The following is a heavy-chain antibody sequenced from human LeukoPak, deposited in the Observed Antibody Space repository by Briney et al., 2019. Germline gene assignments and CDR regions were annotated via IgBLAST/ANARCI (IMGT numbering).Heavy chain of an antibody. D-gene: IGHD5-18*01. CDR2: IYHSGST. V-gene: IGHV4-39*07. CDR3: ARLFGYSYGPPDY. J-gene: IGHJ4*02. Sequence: SETLSLTCTVSGGSISSRSSYWGWIRQPPGKGLEWIASIYHSGSTYYNSSLKSRLTISVDTSKNHFSLKLSSVTAADTAVYYCARLFGYSYGPPDYWGQGTLVTVSS. CDR1: GGSISSRSSY.